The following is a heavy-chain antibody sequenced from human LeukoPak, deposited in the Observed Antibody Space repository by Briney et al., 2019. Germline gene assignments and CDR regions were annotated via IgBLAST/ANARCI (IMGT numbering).Heavy chain of an antibody. V-gene: IGHV1-2*02. J-gene: IGHJ4*02. CDR2: INPNSGGT. Sequence: ASVKVSCKASGYTFTGYYMHWVRQAPGQGLEWMGWINPNSGGTNYAQKFQGRVTMTRDTSISTAYMELSRLRSDDTAVYYCALHRGYSGYLFDYWGQGTLVTVSS. CDR3: ALHRGYSGYLFDY. D-gene: IGHD5-12*01. CDR1: GYTFTGYY.